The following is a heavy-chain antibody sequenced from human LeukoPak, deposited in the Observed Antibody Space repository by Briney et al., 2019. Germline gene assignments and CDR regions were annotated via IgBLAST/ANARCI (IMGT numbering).Heavy chain of an antibody. CDR3: ARGRTSIAARPTLGGMARPYYYYMDV. J-gene: IGHJ6*03. CDR2: IIPIFGTA. CDR1: GGTFSSYA. D-gene: IGHD6-6*01. V-gene: IGHV1-69*05. Sequence: SEKVSCKASGGTFSSYAISWVRQAPGQGLEWMGGIIPIFGTANYAQKFQGRVTITTDESTSTAYMELSSLRSEDTAVYYCARGRTSIAARPTLGGMARPYYYYMDVWGKGTTVTVSS.